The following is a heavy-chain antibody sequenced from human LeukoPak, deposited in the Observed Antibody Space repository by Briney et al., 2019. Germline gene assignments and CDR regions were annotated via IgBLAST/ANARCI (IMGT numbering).Heavy chain of an antibody. J-gene: IGHJ3*02. Sequence: SETLSLTCTVSGGSISSGDYYWSWIRQPPEKGLEWIGYIYYSGSTYYNPSLKSRVTISVDTSKNQFSLKLSSVTAADTAVYYCARGRSSGWDDAFDIWGQGTMVTVSS. CDR2: IYYSGST. V-gene: IGHV4-30-4*08. CDR1: GGSISSGDYY. CDR3: ARGRSSGWDDAFDI. D-gene: IGHD6-19*01.